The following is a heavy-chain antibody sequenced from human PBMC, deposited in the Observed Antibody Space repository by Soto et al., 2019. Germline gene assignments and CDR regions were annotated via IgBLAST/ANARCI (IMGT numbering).Heavy chain of an antibody. V-gene: IGHV3-23*01. CDR3: AKDLRSGRDYGDYDGKDC. J-gene: IGHJ4*02. D-gene: IGHD4-17*01. CDR1: GFTFSSYA. CDR2: ISGSGGST. Sequence: PGGSLRLSCAASGFTFSSYAMSWVRQAPGKGLEWVSAISGSGGSTYYADSVKGRFTISRDNSKNTLYLQMNSLRAEDTAVYYCAKDLRSGRDYGDYDGKDCWGQGTLVTVSS.